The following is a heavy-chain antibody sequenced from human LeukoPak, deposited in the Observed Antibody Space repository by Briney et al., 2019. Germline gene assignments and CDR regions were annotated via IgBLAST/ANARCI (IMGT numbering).Heavy chain of an antibody. V-gene: IGHV3-30*04. Sequence: PGGSLRLSCAASGFTFSRYVMHWVRQAPGKGLEWVAVISSEASMKDYADSVKGRFTISRDNAKNSLYLQMNSLRADDTAVYYCVKTVAGAFDYWGQGTQVTVSS. J-gene: IGHJ4*02. D-gene: IGHD6-19*01. CDR3: VKTVAGAFDY. CDR1: GFTFSRYV. CDR2: ISSEASMK.